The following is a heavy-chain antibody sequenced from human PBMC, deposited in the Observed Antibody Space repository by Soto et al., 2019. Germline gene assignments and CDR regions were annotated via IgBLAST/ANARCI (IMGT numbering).Heavy chain of an antibody. D-gene: IGHD3-3*02. Sequence: SETLSLTCTVSGGSISSYYWSWIRQPPGKGLEWIGYIYYSGSTNYNPSLKSRVTISVDTSKNQFSLKLSSVTAADTAVYYCASFPALAYNWFDPWGQGTLFTVSS. V-gene: IGHV4-59*01. CDR2: IYYSGST. CDR1: GGSISSYY. J-gene: IGHJ5*02. CDR3: ASFPALAYNWFDP.